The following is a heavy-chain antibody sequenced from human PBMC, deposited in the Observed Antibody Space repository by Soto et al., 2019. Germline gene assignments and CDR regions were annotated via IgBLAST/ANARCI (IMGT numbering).Heavy chain of an antibody. V-gene: IGHV4-31*03. J-gene: IGHJ3*01. CDR2: IYSNGNT. D-gene: IGHD3-22*01. CDR1: GGSIGSGGYY. CDR3: VWGRLTIQQGFYF. Sequence: SETLSLTCTVSGGSIGSGGYYWSWIRQDPGKGLEWLGYIYSNGNTYYNPSLKSRLVISSDTSQNLFSLRLSSVTAADTGMYFCVWGRLTIQQGFYFWGQGTMDTVSS.